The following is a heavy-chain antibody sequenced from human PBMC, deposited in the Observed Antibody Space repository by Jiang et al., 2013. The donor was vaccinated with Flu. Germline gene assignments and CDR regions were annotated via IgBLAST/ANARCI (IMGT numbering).Heavy chain of an antibody. D-gene: IGHD3-22*01. CDR1: SYA. V-gene: IGHV3-23*01. J-gene: IGHJ4*02. Sequence: SYAMSWVRQAPGKGLEWVSAISGSGGSTYYADSVKGRFTISRDNSKNTLYLQMNSLRAEDTAVYYCAKDPSFYYGTGPFDYWGQGTLVTVSS. CDR3: AKDPSFYYGTGPFDY. CDR2: ISGSGGST.